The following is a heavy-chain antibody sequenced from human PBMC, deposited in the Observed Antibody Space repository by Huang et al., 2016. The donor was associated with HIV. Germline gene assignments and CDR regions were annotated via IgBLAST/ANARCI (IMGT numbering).Heavy chain of an antibody. J-gene: IGHJ3*02. CDR1: RYNFAGYW. Sequence: EVQLVLSGAEVKRPGESLKISCKGSRYNFAGYWIGWVRQMPGKGLESVGSIYLYDSDARYSPSLQGQVTISADTSLYSSYLQWTSLRASDTAIFYCARRRRGGFDIWGQGTLVTVSS. CDR2: IYLYDSDA. D-gene: IGHD2-15*01. CDR3: ARRRRGGFDI. V-gene: IGHV5-51*03.